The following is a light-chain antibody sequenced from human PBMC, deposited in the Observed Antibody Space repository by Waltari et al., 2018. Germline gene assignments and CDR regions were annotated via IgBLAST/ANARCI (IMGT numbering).Light chain of an antibody. J-gene: IGLJ2*01. CDR2: DVS. CDR1: SSDVGAYNY. V-gene: IGLV2-14*03. CDR3: SSSTSSNTLA. Sequence: QSALTQPASVSGSPGQSITISCTGTSSDVGAYNYLSWYQQHPGKAPKLMIYDVSNRPSGVSNRFSGSKSGNTASLTISGLQAEDEADYYCSSSTSSNTLAFGGGTKLTVL.